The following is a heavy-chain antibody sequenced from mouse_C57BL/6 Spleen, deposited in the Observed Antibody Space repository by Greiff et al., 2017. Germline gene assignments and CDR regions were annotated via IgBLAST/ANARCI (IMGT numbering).Heavy chain of an antibody. J-gene: IGHJ4*01. Sequence: EVKLVESGGGLVKPGGSLKLSCAASGFTFSDYGMNWVRQAPEKWLEWVAYISSGSSTIYYADTVKGRFTISRDNAKNTLFLQMNSLRSEDTAMYYCAMHDGYYPSDYAMYYWGPGTSVTVSS. CDR1: GFTFSDYG. D-gene: IGHD2-3*01. V-gene: IGHV5-17*01. CDR3: AMHDGYYPSDYAMYY. CDR2: ISSGSSTI.